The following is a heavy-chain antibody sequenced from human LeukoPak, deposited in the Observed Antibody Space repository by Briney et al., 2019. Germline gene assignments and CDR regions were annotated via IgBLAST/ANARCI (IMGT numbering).Heavy chain of an antibody. CDR1: GYTFTGYY. J-gene: IGHJ4*02. CDR2: INPNSGGT. D-gene: IGHD3-22*01. CDR3: ARDYYYDSSGYPEGALGY. Sequence: ASVKVSCKASGYTFTGYYMHWVRQAPGQGLEWMGWINPNSGGTNYAQKFQGRVTMTRDTSISTACMELSRLRSDDTAVYYCARDYYYDSSGYPEGALGYWGQGTLVTVSS. V-gene: IGHV1-2*02.